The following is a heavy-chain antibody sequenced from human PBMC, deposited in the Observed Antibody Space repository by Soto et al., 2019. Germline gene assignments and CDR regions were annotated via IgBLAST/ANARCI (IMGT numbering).Heavy chain of an antibody. CDR2: IYWDDDN. CDR3: AHGSGWLSDY. CDR1: GFSLTSTAVG. D-gene: IGHD6-19*01. V-gene: IGHV2-5*02. Sequence: QITLKESGPTLVKPTQTLTLTCSFSGFSLTSTAVGVNGIRQPPGKALEWLALIYWDDDNHFSPSLKSRLSVTKDTSKNQVVLTMTNMDPVDTATYYCAHGSGWLSDYWGQGILVTVSS. J-gene: IGHJ4*02.